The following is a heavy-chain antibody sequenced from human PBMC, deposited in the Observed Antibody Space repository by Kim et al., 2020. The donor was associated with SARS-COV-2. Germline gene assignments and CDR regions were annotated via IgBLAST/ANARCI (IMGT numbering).Heavy chain of an antibody. V-gene: IGHV3-23*01. D-gene: IGHD6-19*01. Sequence: GGSLRLSCAASGFVFHNFDMSWVRQAPGKGLEWVSGIDGSGGVTYYANSVKGRFTISRDNFKNTLFLQMNNLRVDDAAVYYCARPPPRSPQWLFDFWGQG. J-gene: IGHJ4*02. CDR1: GFVFHNFD. CDR3: ARPPPRSPQWLFDF. CDR2: IDGSGGVT.